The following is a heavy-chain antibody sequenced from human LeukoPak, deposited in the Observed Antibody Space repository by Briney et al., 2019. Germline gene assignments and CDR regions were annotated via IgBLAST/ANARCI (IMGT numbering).Heavy chain of an antibody. CDR2: ITSSGGSK. J-gene: IGHJ6*03. Sequence: GGSLRLSCTASGFTFSDYNMNWVRQAPGKGLECVSSITSSGGSKYYTDSVKGRFTISRDNAKNSLYLQMNSLRAEDTAVYYCARGYSGYDYHYYYMDVWGKGTTVTVSS. V-gene: IGHV3-48*04. CDR1: GFTFSDYN. CDR3: ARGYSGYDYHYYYMDV. D-gene: IGHD5-12*01.